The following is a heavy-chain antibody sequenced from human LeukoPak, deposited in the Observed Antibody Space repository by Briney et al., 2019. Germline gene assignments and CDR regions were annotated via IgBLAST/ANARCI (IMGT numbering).Heavy chain of an antibody. J-gene: IGHJ4*02. Sequence: PSETLSLTCTVSGGSVNSKNRWNWVRQPPEKGLEWIGDINHAGTTNYNPSLESRVTISIDKSKNRFSLRLTSVAAADTAVYYCATDLGEGGNWGQGTLVTVSS. CDR1: GGSVNSKNR. D-gene: IGHD3-10*01. CDR3: ATDLGEGGN. V-gene: IGHV4-4*02. CDR2: INHAGTT.